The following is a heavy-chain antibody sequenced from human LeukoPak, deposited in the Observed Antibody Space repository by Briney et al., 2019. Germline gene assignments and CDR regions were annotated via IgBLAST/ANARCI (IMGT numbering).Heavy chain of an antibody. CDR3: ARTNYYGSGSYYFDY. CDR1: GGSISPYY. J-gene: IGHJ4*02. D-gene: IGHD3-10*01. V-gene: IGHV4-59*01. CDR2: IYYSGST. Sequence: SETLSLTCTVSGGSISPYYWSWVRQPPGKGLEWIGNIYYSGSTDSNPSLKSRVTMSLDTSKNQFSLTLSSVTAADTAVYYCARTNYYGSGSYYFDYWGQGTLVTVS.